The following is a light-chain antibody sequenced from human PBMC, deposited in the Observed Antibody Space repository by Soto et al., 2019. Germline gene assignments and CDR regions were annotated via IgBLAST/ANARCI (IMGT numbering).Light chain of an antibody. CDR1: STHSRYA. Sequence: QPVLTQSPSASASLGASVKLTCTLSSTHSRYAIAWHQQQPEKGPRFLMRLNSNGSHAKGDGIPNRFSGSSSGAERYLDISSLQSEDEADYYCQTWGTGIGVFGGGTKVTVL. J-gene: IGLJ3*02. CDR2: LNSNGSH. V-gene: IGLV4-69*02. CDR3: QTWGTGIGV.